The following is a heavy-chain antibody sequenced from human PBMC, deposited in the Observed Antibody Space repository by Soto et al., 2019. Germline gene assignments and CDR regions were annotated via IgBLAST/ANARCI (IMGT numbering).Heavy chain of an antibody. D-gene: IGHD4-4*01. CDR3: ARALTTVSTFYGMDV. CDR1: GFTFSSYD. CDR2: IDTSGAT. J-gene: IGHJ6*02. Sequence: TGGSLRLSCVASGFTFSSYDMYWVRQATGKGLEWVSFIDTSGATYYPGSVKGRFTLSRENAKNSAHLQMNSLRAGDTAVYYCARALTTVSTFYGMDVWGQGTTVTVSS. V-gene: IGHV3-13*01.